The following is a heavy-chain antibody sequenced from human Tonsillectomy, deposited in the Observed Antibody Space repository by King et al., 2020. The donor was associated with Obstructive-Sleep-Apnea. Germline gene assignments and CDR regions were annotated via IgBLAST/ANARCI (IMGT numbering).Heavy chain of an antibody. CDR1: CGSISSNNW. CDR3: ARGGGWTFDY. Sequence: MQLQESGPGLVKPSGTLSRICAVSCGSISSNNWWTWVRQPPGKGREWIGEIYHSWSPHCSPPPMSRVTISVDKSKNQFSLKLNSVTAADTAVYYCARGGGWTFDYWGQGTLVTVSS. J-gene: IGHJ4*02. V-gene: IGHV4-4*02. D-gene: IGHD2-15*01. CDR2: IYHSWSP.